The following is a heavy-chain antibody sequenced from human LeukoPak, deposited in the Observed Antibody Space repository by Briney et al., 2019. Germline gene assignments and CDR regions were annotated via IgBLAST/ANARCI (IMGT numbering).Heavy chain of an antibody. Sequence: GESLKISCKGSGYSFTSSWIGWVRQMPGKGLEWMGIIYPGDSDARYSPSFQGQVTISADKSISTAYLQWSSLKASDTAMYYCAIYSDTYYFDHWGQGTLVTVSS. CDR3: AIYSDTYYFDH. V-gene: IGHV5-51*01. CDR1: GYSFTSSW. J-gene: IGHJ4*02. CDR2: IYPGDSDA. D-gene: IGHD1-26*01.